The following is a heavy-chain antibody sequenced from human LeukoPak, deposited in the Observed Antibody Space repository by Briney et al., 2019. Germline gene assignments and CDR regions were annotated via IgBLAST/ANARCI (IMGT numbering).Heavy chain of an antibody. V-gene: IGHV5-51*01. J-gene: IGHJ5*02. CDR2: IYPGDSDT. Sequence: GESLKISCKGSGYSFNTYWIGWVRQMPGKGLEWMGIIYPGDSDTRYSPSFQGQVTISADKSISTAYLQWSSLKASDTAMYYCARRVEMATIGNWFDPWGQGTLVTVSS. D-gene: IGHD5-24*01. CDR1: GYSFNTYW. CDR3: ARRVEMATIGNWFDP.